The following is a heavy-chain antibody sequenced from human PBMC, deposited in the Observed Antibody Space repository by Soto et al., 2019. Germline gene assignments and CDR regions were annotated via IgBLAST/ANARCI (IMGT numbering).Heavy chain of an antibody. CDR2: IYYSGST. Sequence: PSETLSLTCTVSGGSISSSSYYWGWIRQPPGKGLEWIGSIYYSGSTYYNPSLKSRVTISVDTSKNQFSLKLSSVTAAETAVYYCARHKSRRRTRGAFDIWGQGTMVTGS. D-gene: IGHD3-10*01. J-gene: IGHJ3*02. V-gene: IGHV4-39*01. CDR3: ARHKSRRRTRGAFDI. CDR1: GGSISSSSYY.